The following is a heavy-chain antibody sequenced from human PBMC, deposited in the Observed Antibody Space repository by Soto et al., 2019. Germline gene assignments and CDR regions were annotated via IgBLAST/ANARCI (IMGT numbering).Heavy chain of an antibody. D-gene: IGHD5-18*01. J-gene: IGHJ5*02. CDR2: ISYDGGLQ. CDR1: GFTFTSYG. CDR3: VSDRGYGHASVPYT. V-gene: IGHV3-30*03. Sequence: QAHLVESGGGVVQPGRSLRLSCAASGFTFTSYGMHWVRHAPGTRLEWVAVISYDGGLQHYADSVKGRFTISRDTSKTLVLLQMNSLRAEDTAVYYCVSDRGYGHASVPYTWGQGTLVSFAS.